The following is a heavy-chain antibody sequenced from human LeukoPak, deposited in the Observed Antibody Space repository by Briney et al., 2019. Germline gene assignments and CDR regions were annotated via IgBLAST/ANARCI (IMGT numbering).Heavy chain of an antibody. J-gene: IGHJ3*02. D-gene: IGHD4-17*01. CDR2: IISNGSYI. CDR1: AFTFSSYS. Sequence: GGSLIRSCSASAFTFSSYSMNCVRRAPGKGLEWVSSIISNGSYIYYADSVKGRFTISRDNDKNSLYLQMNSLRAEDTAVYYCALDYGDYYAFDIWGQGTMVTVSS. CDR3: ALDYGDYYAFDI. V-gene: IGHV3-21*01.